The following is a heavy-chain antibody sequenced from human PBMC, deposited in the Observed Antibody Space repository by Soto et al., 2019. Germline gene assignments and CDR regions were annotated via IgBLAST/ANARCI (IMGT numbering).Heavy chain of an antibody. D-gene: IGHD4-4*01. J-gene: IGHJ5*02. CDR1: VGAFSGYY. CDR3: ARLSPSGNYERWWFDP. CDR2: SDRSGST. V-gene: IGHV4-34*01. Sequence: PSETLSLTCAVYVGAFSGYYWGGIRQPPGKVQEWIGESDRSGSTDDNASLRSRGAISVDTAKNEFSLTPSTATDADTAVYHCARLSPSGNYERWWFDPWAQANLATAAS.